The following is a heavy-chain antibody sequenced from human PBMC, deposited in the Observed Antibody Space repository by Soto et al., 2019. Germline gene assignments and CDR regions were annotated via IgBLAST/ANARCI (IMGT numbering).Heavy chain of an antibody. CDR1: GFTFSNYG. CDR2: IWYDGSNK. D-gene: IGHD5-12*01. Sequence: QVQLVESGGGVVQPGRSLRLSCAASGFTFSNYGLHWVRQTPGKGLEWVAVIWYDGSNKYYEDSVKGRFAISRDDSRNTLYLQMNSLRAEDTAVYYCARDHSGYYLDYWGQGTLVTVSS. J-gene: IGHJ4*02. V-gene: IGHV3-33*01. CDR3: ARDHSGYYLDY.